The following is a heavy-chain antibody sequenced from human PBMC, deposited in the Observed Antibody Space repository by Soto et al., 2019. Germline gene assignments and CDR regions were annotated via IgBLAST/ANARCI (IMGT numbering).Heavy chain of an antibody. V-gene: IGHV4-34*01. D-gene: IGHD5-12*01. CDR2: INHSGST. CDR1: GGSFSGYY. J-gene: IGHJ4*02. CDR3: ARGLRSGYGYHFDY. Sequence: SETLSLTCVVYGGSFSGYYWGWIRQPPGKGLEWIGEINHSGSTNYNPSLKSRVTISVDTSKNQFSLKLSSVTAADTAVYYCARGLRSGYGYHFDYWGQGTLVTVSS.